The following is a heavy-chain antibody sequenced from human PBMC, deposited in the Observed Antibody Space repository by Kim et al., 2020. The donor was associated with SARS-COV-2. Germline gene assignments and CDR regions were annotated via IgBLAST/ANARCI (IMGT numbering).Heavy chain of an antibody. Sequence: SQTLSLTCAISGDSVSNNSVAWNWIRQSPSRGLEWLGRTYYRSKWLVDYAVAVKSRITITPDTSTNQFSLHLNSVTPEDTAVYFCARDHHYLPTIWGQGSLVTVSS. CDR1: GDSVSNNSVA. CDR2: TYYRSKWLV. J-gene: IGHJ4*02. V-gene: IGHV6-1*01. D-gene: IGHD1-26*01. CDR3: ARDHHYLPTI.